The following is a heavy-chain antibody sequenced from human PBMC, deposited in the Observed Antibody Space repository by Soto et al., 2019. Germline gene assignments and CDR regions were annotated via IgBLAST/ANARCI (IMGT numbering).Heavy chain of an antibody. CDR2: IYYSGST. CDR1: GGSISSSSYY. J-gene: IGHJ4*02. Sequence: QLQLQESGPGLVKPSETLSLTCTVSGGSISSSSYYWGWIRQPPGKGLEWIGSIYYSGSTYYNPSLKSRVTISVDTSKNQFSLKLSSVTAADTAVYYCASETYYYGSGSYLPDYWGQGTLVTVSS. CDR3: ASETYYYGSGSYLPDY. D-gene: IGHD3-10*01. V-gene: IGHV4-39*01.